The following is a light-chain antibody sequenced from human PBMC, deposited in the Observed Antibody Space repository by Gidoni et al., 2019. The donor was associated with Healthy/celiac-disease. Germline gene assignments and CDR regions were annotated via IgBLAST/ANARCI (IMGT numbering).Light chain of an antibody. V-gene: IGKV3-11*01. J-gene: IGKJ5*01. CDR1: QSVSSY. Sequence: IVLTQPPASLSLSPGERATLSCRASQSVSSYLDWYQQKPGQAPRLLIYDASNTATGIPARFSGSGSGTDFTLTISSLEPEDFAVYYCQQRSNWLITFGQGTRLEIK. CDR2: DAS. CDR3: QQRSNWLIT.